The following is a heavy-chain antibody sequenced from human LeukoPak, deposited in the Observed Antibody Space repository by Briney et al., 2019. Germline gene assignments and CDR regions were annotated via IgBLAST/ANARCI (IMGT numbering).Heavy chain of an antibody. Sequence: ASVKVSCKASGYTFTTYAMHWVRQAPGQRLEWMGWINAGNGNAKYSQKFQGRVTISRDTSASTAYMELSSLGSEDTAVYYCARDHCSGSNCYLKYWGQGSLVTVSS. D-gene: IGHD2-15*01. V-gene: IGHV1-3*01. CDR2: INAGNGNA. CDR1: GYTFTTYA. J-gene: IGHJ4*02. CDR3: ARDHCSGSNCYLKY.